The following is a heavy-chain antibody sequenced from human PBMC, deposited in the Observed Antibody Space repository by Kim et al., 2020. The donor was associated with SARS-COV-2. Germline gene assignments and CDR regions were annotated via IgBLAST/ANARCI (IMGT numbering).Heavy chain of an antibody. J-gene: IGHJ6*02. V-gene: IGHV1-8*01. D-gene: IGHD1-26*01. CDR2: MNPNSGNT. Sequence: ASVKVSCKASGYTFTSYDINWVRQATGQGLEWMGWMNPNSGNTGYAQKFQGRVTMTRNTSISTAYMELSSLRSEDTAVYYCARAIAKPVGRRYYYYYGMDVWGQGTTVTVSS. CDR3: ARAIAKPVGRRYYYYYGMDV. CDR1: GYTFTSYD.